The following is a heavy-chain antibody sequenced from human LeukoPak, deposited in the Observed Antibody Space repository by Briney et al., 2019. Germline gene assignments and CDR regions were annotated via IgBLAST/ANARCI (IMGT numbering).Heavy chain of an antibody. CDR1: GGSISSYY. Sequence: SETLSLTCTVSGGSISSYYWSWIRQPPGKGLEWIGYIYYSGSTNYNPSLKSRVAISVDTSKNQFSLKLSSVTAADTAVYYCARTSSYYYYGMDVWGQGTTVTVSS. CDR2: IYYSGST. CDR3: ARTSSYYYYGMDV. V-gene: IGHV4-59*01. J-gene: IGHJ6*02.